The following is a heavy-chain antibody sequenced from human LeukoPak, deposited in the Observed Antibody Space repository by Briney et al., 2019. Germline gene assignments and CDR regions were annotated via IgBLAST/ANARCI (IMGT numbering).Heavy chain of an antibody. Sequence: PSETLSLTCTVSGYSISSGYYWGWIRQPPGKGLEWIGSIYHSGSTYYNPSLKSRVTISVDTSKNQFSLKLSSVTAADTAVYYCARVSSNNWYNERGAFDIWGQGTMVTVSS. D-gene: IGHD6-13*01. CDR1: GYSISSGYY. V-gene: IGHV4-38-2*02. J-gene: IGHJ3*02. CDR2: IYHSGST. CDR3: ARVSSNNWYNERGAFDI.